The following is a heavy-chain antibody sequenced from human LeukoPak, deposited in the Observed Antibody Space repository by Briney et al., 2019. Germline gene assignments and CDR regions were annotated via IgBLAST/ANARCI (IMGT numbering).Heavy chain of an antibody. CDR2: INHSGST. CDR3: ARGLRYYYDSSGYERRNLPRYFDY. Sequence: PSETLSLTCAVYGGPFSGYYWSWIRQPPGKGLEWIGEINHSGSTNYNPSLKSRVTISVDTSKNQFSLKLSSVTAADTAVYYCARGLRYYYDSSGYERRNLPRYFDYWGQGTLVTVSS. D-gene: IGHD3-22*01. J-gene: IGHJ4*02. CDR1: GGPFSGYY. V-gene: IGHV4-34*01.